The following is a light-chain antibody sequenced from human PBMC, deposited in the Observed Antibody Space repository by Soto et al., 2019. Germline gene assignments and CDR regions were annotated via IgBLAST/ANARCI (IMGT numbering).Light chain of an antibody. J-gene: IGKJ4*01. V-gene: IGKV1-5*03. Sequence: DIQMTQSPSTLSASVGDRVTITCRASQSISSWLAWYQQKPGKAPKLLIYKASSLESGVPSRFSGSGSGTEFTLTISSLQPDDFAAYYCQHYNSYPTFGGGTKVEIK. CDR3: QHYNSYPT. CDR2: KAS. CDR1: QSISSW.